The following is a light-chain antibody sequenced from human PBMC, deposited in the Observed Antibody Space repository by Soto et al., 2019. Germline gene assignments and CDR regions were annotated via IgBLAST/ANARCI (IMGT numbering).Light chain of an antibody. V-gene: IGLV2-18*02. J-gene: IGLJ3*02. CDR1: SSDVGSYDY. CDR3: NSYTSSSTWV. Sequence: QSVLIQPPSVSGSPGQSVTISCTGTSSDVGSYDYVSWYQQHPGTVPKPMIYNVNTQPSGVPDRFSGSKSGNTASLTISGLQAEDEADYYCNSYTSSSTWVFGGGTKVTVL. CDR2: NVN.